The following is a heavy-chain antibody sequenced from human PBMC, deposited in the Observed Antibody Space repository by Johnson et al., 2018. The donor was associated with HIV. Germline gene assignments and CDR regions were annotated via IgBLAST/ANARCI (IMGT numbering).Heavy chain of an antibody. CDR1: GFTVSSNY. V-gene: IGHV3-66*01. CDR3: AKVRRMDAFDI. Sequence: VQLVESGGGLVQPGGSLRLSCAASGFTVSSNYMSWVRQAPGKGLEWVSVIYSGGNTYYADSVKGRFTISRDNSKNTLYLQLNSLRAEDTAVYYCAKVRRMDAFDIWGQGTMVTVSS. J-gene: IGHJ3*02. CDR2: IYSGGNT. D-gene: IGHD2/OR15-2a*01.